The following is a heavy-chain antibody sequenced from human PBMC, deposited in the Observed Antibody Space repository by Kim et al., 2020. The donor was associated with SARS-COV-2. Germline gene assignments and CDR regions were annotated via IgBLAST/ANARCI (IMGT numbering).Heavy chain of an antibody. D-gene: IGHD6-13*01. CDR3: AKGRSANIAAAFNY. Sequence: GGSLRLSCAASGFTFSSYAMSWVRQSPGKGLEWVSSVSGSGVSTYHADSAKGRFTISRDNSKNTLYLQMNSLRAEDTAVYYCAKGRSANIAAAFNYWGQG. CDR2: VSGSGVST. V-gene: IGHV3-23*01. CDR1: GFTFSSYA. J-gene: IGHJ4*02.